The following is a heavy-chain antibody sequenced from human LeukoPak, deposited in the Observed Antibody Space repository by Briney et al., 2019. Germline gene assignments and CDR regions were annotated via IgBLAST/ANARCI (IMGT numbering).Heavy chain of an antibody. V-gene: IGHV3-74*01. Sequence: QPGGSLRLSCAASGLTFSSHWMHWVRQAPGKGLVWVSRITNDGSSTTYADSVKGRFTISRDNSKNTLYLQMNSLRAEDTAVYYCAKEIYDSSGYYWDYWGQGTLVTVSS. CDR1: GLTFSSHW. J-gene: IGHJ4*02. CDR3: AKEIYDSSGYYWDY. D-gene: IGHD3-22*01. CDR2: ITNDGSST.